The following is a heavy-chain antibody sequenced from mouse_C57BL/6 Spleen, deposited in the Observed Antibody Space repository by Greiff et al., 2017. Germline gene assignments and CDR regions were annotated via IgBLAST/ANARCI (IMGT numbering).Heavy chain of an antibody. CDR3: ANLYYYGNHVAMDY. CDR2: IYLGNGYT. Sequence: EVKLQQSGAELVRPGSSVKMSCKTSGYTFTSYGINWVKQRPGQGLEWIGYIYLGNGYTEYNEKFKGKATLTSDTSSSTAYMQLSSLTSEDSAIYFCANLYYYGNHVAMDYWGKGTSVTVSS. J-gene: IGHJ4*01. D-gene: IGHD1-1*02. CDR1: GYTFTSYG. V-gene: IGHV1-58*01.